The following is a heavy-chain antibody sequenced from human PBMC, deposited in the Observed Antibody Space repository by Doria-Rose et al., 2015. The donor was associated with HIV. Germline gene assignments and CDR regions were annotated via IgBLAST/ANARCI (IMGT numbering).Heavy chain of an antibody. Sequence: RLSCAASGFTFSPYWMHWVRQTPGKGLVWVSRIKSDGSWKNYADSVKGRFAISRDNAKKMAFLQMNSLRVEVTAVYYCVRDGDHYDFDFWGQGTLVTVSA. J-gene: IGHJ4*02. V-gene: IGHV3-74*01. CDR1: GFTFSPYW. D-gene: IGHD5-12*01. CDR3: VRDGDHYDFDF. CDR2: IKSDGSWK.